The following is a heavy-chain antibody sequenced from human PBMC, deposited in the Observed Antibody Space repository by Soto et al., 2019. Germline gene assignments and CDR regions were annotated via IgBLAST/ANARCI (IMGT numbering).Heavy chain of an antibody. CDR3: ARLVSGSAPPFDY. J-gene: IGHJ4*02. V-gene: IGHV4-39*01. CDR2: IYYSGST. D-gene: IGHD1-26*01. Sequence: QLQLQESGPGLVKPSETLSLTCTVSGGSISSSSYYWGWIRQPPGKGLEWIGSIYYSGSTYYNPSLKRRFTIPVDTSKNQFCRKRSAVTAADTAVYDWARLVSGSAPPFDYWGQGTLVTVSS. CDR1: GGSISSSSYY.